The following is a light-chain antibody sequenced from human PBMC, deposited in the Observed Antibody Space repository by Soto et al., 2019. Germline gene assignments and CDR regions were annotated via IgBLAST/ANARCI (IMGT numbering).Light chain of an antibody. V-gene: IGKV1-17*01. CDR1: QGIRND. CDR3: QERSRWPRAT. J-gene: IGKJ4*01. Sequence: DIQITQSPSSLSASVGDRVTIPCRASQGIRNDLGWYQQKPGKAPKRLIYAASTLQSGVPSRFSGSGSRTDFTLTISSLEPEDIAVYYCQERSRWPRATFGGGTKVDIK. CDR2: AAS.